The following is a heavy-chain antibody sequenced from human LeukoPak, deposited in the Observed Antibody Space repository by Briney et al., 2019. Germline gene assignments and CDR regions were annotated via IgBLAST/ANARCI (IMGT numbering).Heavy chain of an antibody. CDR2: ISSSGSTI. J-gene: IGHJ4*02. Sequence: PGGSLRLSCAASGFTFSSYEMNWVRQAPGKGLEWVSYISSSGSTIYYADSVKGRFTISRDNAKNSLYLQMNSLRAEDTAVYYCARSRSIALPDYWGQGTLVTVSS. CDR1: GFTFSSYE. CDR3: ARSRSIALPDY. D-gene: IGHD6-6*01. V-gene: IGHV3-48*03.